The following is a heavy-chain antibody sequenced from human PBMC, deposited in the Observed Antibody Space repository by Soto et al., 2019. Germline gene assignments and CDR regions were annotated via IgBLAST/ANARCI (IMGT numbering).Heavy chain of an antibody. J-gene: IGHJ4*02. CDR1: GGSFSKW. CDR2: IYQSGST. D-gene: IGHD6-13*01. Sequence: TLSLTCAVYGGSFSKWWSWVRQPPGKGLEWIGEIYQSGSTNYNPSLESRVRMSVDKSRNQFSLKLTSVSAADTAVYYCARASATIAAAAIFDYWGQGTLVTVSS. CDR3: ARASATIAAAAIFDY. V-gene: IGHV4-4*02.